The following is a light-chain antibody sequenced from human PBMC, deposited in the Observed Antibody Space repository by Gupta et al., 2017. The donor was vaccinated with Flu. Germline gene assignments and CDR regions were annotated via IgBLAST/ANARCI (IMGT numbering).Light chain of an antibody. V-gene: IGKV1-39*01. CDR3: QQSFSPPPFT. CDR2: AAS. J-gene: IGKJ2*01. CDR1: QTINSY. Sequence: SSLSASVGDRVTITCRASQTINSYVNWYQQKPGKAPNLLIYAASTLQSGVPSRFSGSGYGTDFTLTISTLQPEDFATYYCQQSFSPPPFTFGQGTKLEIK.